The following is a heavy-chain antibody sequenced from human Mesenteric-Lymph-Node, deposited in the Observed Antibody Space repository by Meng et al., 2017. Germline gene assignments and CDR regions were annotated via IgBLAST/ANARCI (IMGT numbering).Heavy chain of an antibody. CDR3: ARDRSSSDY. J-gene: IGHJ4*02. Sequence: AQLVQSGGEVKKPGASVKVSCKASGYTFTTYGISWVRQAPGQGLEWMGWISGYDGNTNYAQNLQGRVTMTRDTSTNTAYMELRSLRSDDTAVYYCARDRSSSDYWGQGTLVTVSS. CDR2: ISGYDGNT. V-gene: IGHV1-18*04. D-gene: IGHD6-13*01. CDR1: GYTFTTYG.